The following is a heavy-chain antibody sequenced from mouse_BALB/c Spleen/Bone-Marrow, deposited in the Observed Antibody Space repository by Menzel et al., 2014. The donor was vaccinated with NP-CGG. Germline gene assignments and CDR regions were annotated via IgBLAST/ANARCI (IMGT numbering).Heavy chain of an antibody. Sequence: QVQLKHSGAELARPGASVKMSCKASGYTFTSYTMHWVKQRPGQGLEWIGYINPSSGYTNYNQKFKDKATLTADKSSSTAYMQLSSLTSEDSAVYYCARFFCDYDGPWFAYWGQGTLVTVSA. CDR1: GYTFTSYT. CDR2: INPSSGYT. V-gene: IGHV1-4*01. CDR3: ARFFCDYDGPWFAY. D-gene: IGHD2-4*01. J-gene: IGHJ3*01.